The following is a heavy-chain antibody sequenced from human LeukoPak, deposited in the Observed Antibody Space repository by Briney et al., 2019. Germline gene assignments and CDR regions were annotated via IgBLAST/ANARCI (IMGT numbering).Heavy chain of an antibody. D-gene: IGHD6-25*01. CDR2: IYSGGST. CDR1: GFTGSSNY. Sequence: GGSLRLSCAASGFTGSSNYTSWVRQAPGKGLEWVSVIYSGGSTHYADSVKGRFTISRHNSKNTLYLQMNSLRAEDTAVYYCARVTRPAAFYYGMDVWGQGTTVTVSS. J-gene: IGHJ6*02. V-gene: IGHV3-53*04. CDR3: ARVTRPAAFYYGMDV.